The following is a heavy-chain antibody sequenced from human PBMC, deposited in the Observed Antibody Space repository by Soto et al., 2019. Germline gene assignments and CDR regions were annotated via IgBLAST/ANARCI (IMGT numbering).Heavy chain of an antibody. Sequence: GGSLRLSCAVSGFTFSRYWMHWVRQAPGEGLVWVSRLKTDGSSTDYAGSVEGRFTISRDNAENTLYLQMNSLRAEDTAVYYCVRGGLGGSEQFYFDSWGQGTLVTVSS. CDR2: LKTDGSST. V-gene: IGHV3-74*01. CDR1: GFTFSRYW. CDR3: VRGGLGGSEQFYFDS. J-gene: IGHJ4*02. D-gene: IGHD5-12*01.